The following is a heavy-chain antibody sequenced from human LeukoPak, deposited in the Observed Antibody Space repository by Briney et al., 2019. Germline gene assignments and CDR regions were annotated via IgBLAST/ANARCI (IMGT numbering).Heavy chain of an antibody. J-gene: IGHJ3*02. D-gene: IGHD4-23*01. CDR1: GGTFSSYA. CDR2: IIPIFGTA. V-gene: IGHV1-69*13. CDR3: AREHPLPTGRWAFDI. Sequence: SVKVSCKASGGTFSSYAISWVRQAPGQGLEWMGGIIPIFGTANHAQKFQGRVTITADESTSTAYMELSSLRSEDTAVYYCAREHPLPTGRWAFDIWGQGTMVTVSS.